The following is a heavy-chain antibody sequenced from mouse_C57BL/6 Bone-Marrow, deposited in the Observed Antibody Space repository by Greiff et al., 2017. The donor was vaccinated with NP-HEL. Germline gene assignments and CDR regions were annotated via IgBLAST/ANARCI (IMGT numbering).Heavy chain of an antibody. CDR2: IWTGGGT. J-gene: IGHJ4*01. Sequence: VKLQESGPGLVAPSQSLSITCTVSGFSLTSYAISWVRQPPGKGLEWLGVIWTGGGTNYNSALKSRLSISKDNSKSQVFLKMNSLQTDDTARYYCARVPFYYGNPYYYAMDYWGQGTSVTVSS. V-gene: IGHV2-9-1*01. D-gene: IGHD2-1*01. CDR3: ARVPFYYGNPYYYAMDY. CDR1: GFSLTSYA.